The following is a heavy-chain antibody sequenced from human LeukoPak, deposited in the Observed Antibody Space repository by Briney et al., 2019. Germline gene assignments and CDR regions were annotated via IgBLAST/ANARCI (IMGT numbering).Heavy chain of an antibody. D-gene: IGHD6-13*01. Sequence: PSETLSLTCTVSGGSINGYYWSWIRQPPGKGLEWIGYIYHSGSTDYNPSLKSRVTISIDTSKKQFSLKMSSVTAADTAVYYCARPAWGISWNAFDIWGRGTMVTVSS. CDR1: GGSINGYY. CDR3: ARPAWGISWNAFDI. CDR2: IYHSGST. J-gene: IGHJ3*02. V-gene: IGHV4-59*08.